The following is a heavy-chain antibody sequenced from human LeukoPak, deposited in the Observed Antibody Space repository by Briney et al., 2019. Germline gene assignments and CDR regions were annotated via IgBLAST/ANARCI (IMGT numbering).Heavy chain of an antibody. V-gene: IGHV1-2*02. CDR1: GYTFTGYY. Sequence: ASVKVSCKASGYTFTGYYMHWVRQAPGQGLEWMGWNNPNSGGTNYAQKFQGRVTMTRDTSISTAYMELSRLRSDDTAVYYCARVIAAAGLDAFDIWGQGTMVTVSS. J-gene: IGHJ3*02. CDR3: ARVIAAAGLDAFDI. CDR2: NNPNSGGT. D-gene: IGHD6-13*01.